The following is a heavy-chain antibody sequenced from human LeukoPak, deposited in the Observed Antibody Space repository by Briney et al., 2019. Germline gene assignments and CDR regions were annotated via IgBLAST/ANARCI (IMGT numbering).Heavy chain of an antibody. CDR2: ISGSGGST. V-gene: IGHV3-23*01. CDR1: GFTFSSYG. CDR3: AKEVRRLLVRFDY. J-gene: IGHJ4*02. Sequence: GGSLRLSCVASGFTFSSYGMSWVRQAPGKGLEWVSAISGSGGSTYYADSVKGRFTISRDNSKNTLYLQMNSLRAEDTAVYYCAKEVRRLLVRFDYWGQGTLVTVSS. D-gene: IGHD2-8*02.